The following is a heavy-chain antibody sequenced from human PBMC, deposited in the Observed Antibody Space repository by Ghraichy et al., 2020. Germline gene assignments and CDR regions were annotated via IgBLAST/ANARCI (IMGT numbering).Heavy chain of an antibody. J-gene: IGHJ4*02. D-gene: IGHD6-13*01. CDR3: ARGYSSSWYGPTIDY. V-gene: IGHV4-30-2*01. CDR2: IYHSGST. Sequence: SETLSLTCAVSGGSISSGGYSWSWIRQPPGKGLEWIGYIYHSGSTYYNPSLKSRVTISVDRSKNQFSLKLSSVTAADTAVYYCARGYSSSWYGPTIDYWGQGTLVTVSS. CDR1: GGSISSGGYS.